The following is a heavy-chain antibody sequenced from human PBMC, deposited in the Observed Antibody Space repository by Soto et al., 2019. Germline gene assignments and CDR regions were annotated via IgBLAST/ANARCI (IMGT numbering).Heavy chain of an antibody. CDR2: IWYDGSNK. D-gene: IGHD2-15*01. CDR3: AREAICSGGSCYSGTYYYYGMEV. CDR1: GFTFSSYG. J-gene: IGHJ6*02. V-gene: IGHV3-33*01. Sequence: QVQLVESGGGVVQPGRSLRLSCAASGFTFSSYGMHWVRQAPGKGLEWVAVIWYDGSNKYYADSVKGRFTISRDNSKNTRYLQMSSLRAEDTAVYYCAREAICSGGSCYSGTYYYYGMEVWGQGTTVTVSS.